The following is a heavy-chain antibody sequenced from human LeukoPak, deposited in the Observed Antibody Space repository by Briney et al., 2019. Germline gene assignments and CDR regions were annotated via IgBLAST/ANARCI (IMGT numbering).Heavy chain of an antibody. Sequence: PTGGSLRLSCAASGFTFSSYGMHWVRQAPGKGLEWVAFIRYDGSNKYYADSVKGRFTISRDNSKNTLYLQMNSLRAEDTAVYYCAREGTYYYDSSGYYYVNYFDYWGQGTLVTVSS. D-gene: IGHD3-22*01. J-gene: IGHJ4*02. CDR1: GFTFSSYG. CDR3: AREGTYYYDSSGYYYVNYFDY. CDR2: IRYDGSNK. V-gene: IGHV3-30*02.